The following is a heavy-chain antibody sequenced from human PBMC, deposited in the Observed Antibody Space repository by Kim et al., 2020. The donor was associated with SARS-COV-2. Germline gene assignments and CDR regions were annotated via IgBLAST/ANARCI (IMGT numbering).Heavy chain of an antibody. V-gene: IGHV4-39*01. CDR1: GGSISSSSYY. Sequence: SETLSLTCTVSGGSISSSSYYWGWIRQPPGKGLEWIGSIYYSGSTYYNPSLKSRVTISVDTSKNQFSLKLSSVTAADTAVYYCARHRFYFSGGSCYTTSWFDPWGQGTLVTVSS. D-gene: IGHD2-15*01. CDR3: ARHRFYFSGGSCYTTSWFDP. CDR2: IYYSGST. J-gene: IGHJ5*02.